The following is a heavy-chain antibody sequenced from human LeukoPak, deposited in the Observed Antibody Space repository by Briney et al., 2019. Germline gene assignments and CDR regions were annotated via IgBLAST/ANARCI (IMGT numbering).Heavy chain of an antibody. D-gene: IGHD6-19*01. V-gene: IGHV4-34*01. CDR2: INHSGST. J-gene: IGHJ4*02. CDR3: ARASSGSYYFDY. Sequence: SETLSLTCAVYGGSFSGYYWSWIRQPPGKGLEWIGEINHSGSTNYNPSLKSRVTISVDTSKNQFSLKLSSVTAADTAVYYYARASSGSYYFDYWGQGTLVTVSS. CDR1: GGSFSGYY.